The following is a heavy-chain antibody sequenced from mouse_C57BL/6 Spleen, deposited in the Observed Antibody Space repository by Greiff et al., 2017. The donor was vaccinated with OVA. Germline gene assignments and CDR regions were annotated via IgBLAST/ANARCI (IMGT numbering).Heavy chain of an antibody. CDR2: ISNGGGST. D-gene: IGHD2-1*01. J-gene: IGHJ1*03. CDR1: GFTFSDYY. V-gene: IGHV5-12*01. Sequence: EVKLVESGGGLVQPGGSLKLSCAASGFTFSDYYMYWVRQTPEKRLEWVAYISNGGGSTYYPDTVKGRFTISRDNAKNTLYLQMSRLKSEDTAMYYCARHDGNYVDWYFDVWGTGTTVTVSS. CDR3: ARHDGNYVDWYFDV.